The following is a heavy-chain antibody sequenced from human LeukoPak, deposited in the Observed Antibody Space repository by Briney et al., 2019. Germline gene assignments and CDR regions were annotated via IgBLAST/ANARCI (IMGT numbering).Heavy chain of an antibody. CDR3: ARSITVSWNDNPFADY. Sequence: GGSLRLSCAASGFTFSNYSMNWVRQAPGRGLEWVSYISSSSSTIYYADSVKGRFTISRDNAKNSLYLQMNSLRAEDTAVYYCARSITVSWNDNPFADYWGQGTLVTVSS. CDR2: ISSSSSTI. CDR1: GFTFSNYS. D-gene: IGHD1-1*01. J-gene: IGHJ4*02. V-gene: IGHV3-48*04.